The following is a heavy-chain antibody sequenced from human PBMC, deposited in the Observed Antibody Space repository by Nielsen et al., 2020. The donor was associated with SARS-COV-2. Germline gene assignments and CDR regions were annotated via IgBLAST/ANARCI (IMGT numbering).Heavy chain of an antibody. V-gene: IGHV7-4-1*02. CDR3: ARGILTGYYNVISGEVYYYGMDV. CDR2: INTNTGNP. D-gene: IGHD3-9*01. Sequence: ASVKVSCKASGYTFTSYAMNWVRQAPGQGLEWMGWINTNTGNPTYAQGFTGRFVFSLDTSVSTAYLQISSLKAEDTAVYYCARGILTGYYNVISGEVYYYGMDVWGQGTTVTVSS. CDR1: GYTFTSYA. J-gene: IGHJ6*02.